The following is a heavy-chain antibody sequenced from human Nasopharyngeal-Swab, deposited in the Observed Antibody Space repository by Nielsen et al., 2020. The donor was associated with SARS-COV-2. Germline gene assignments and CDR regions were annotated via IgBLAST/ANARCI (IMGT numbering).Heavy chain of an antibody. D-gene: IGHD6-6*01. CDR2: ISSSTSYI. J-gene: IGHJ3*02. V-gene: IGHV3-21*01. Sequence: VRQAPGKGLEGVSSISSSTSYIYYADSVKGRFTISRDNAKNSLYLQMNSLRAEDTAVYYCARVSGYSTSYDAFDIWGQGTMVTVSS. CDR3: ARVSGYSTSYDAFDI.